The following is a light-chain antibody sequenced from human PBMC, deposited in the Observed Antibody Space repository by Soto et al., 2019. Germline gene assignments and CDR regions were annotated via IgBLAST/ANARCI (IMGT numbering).Light chain of an antibody. CDR2: AAS. J-gene: IGKJ4*01. CDR1: QGISSY. CDR3: QQYYSYPLT. V-gene: IGKV1-8*01. Sequence: AIRMTQSPSSLSASTGDRVTITCRASQGISSYLAWYQQKPGKAPKLLIYAASTLQSGVPSRFSGSGSRTDFTLTISCLQSEDFATYYCQQYYSYPLTFGGGTKVEIK.